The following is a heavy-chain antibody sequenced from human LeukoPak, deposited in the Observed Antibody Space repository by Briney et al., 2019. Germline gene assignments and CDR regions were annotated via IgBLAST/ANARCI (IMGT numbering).Heavy chain of an antibody. CDR1: AGXISSTNC. CDR2: FSLTGQP. Sequence: PSETLSLTCVVSAGXISSTNCRSWVRQRPGQGLEWIGEFSLTGQPNYNTSVNGRGTMSLSEFRNQLSLKLTSVTAADPAIYYCSRESGAFCAFGYGGQGTLVIVPP. V-gene: IGHV4/OR15-8*02. CDR3: SRESGAFCAFGY. D-gene: IGHD1-26*01. J-gene: IGHJ4*02.